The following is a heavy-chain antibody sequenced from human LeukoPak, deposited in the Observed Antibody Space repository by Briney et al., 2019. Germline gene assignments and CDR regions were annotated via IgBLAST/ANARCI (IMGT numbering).Heavy chain of an antibody. J-gene: IGHJ5*02. CDR1: GYTFTGYY. V-gene: IGHV1-2*02. CDR2: INPNSGGT. CDR3: ARDLVELTLVANWFDP. Sequence: GASVKVSCKASGYTFTGYYMHWVRQAPGQGLEWMGWINPNSGGTNYAQKFQGRVTMTRDTSISTAYMELSRLRPDDTAVYYCARDLVELTLVANWFDPWGQGTLVTVSS. D-gene: IGHD1-26*01.